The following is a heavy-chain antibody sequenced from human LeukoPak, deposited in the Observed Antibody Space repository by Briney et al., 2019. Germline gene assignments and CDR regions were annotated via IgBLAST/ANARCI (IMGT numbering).Heavy chain of an antibody. CDR2: INPSGGST. D-gene: IGHD3-16*01. J-gene: IGHJ4*02. CDR3: ARVRVEGGARGFYFDY. CDR1: GYTFTSYY. Sequence: ASVKVSCKASGYTFTSYYMHWVRQAPGQGLEWMGIINPSGGSTSYAQKFQGRVTMTRDTSTSTVYMELSSLRSEDTAVYYCARVRVEGGARGFYFDYWGQGTLVTVSS. V-gene: IGHV1-46*01.